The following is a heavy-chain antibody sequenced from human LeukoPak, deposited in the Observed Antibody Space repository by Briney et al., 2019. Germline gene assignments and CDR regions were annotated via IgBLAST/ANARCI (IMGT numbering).Heavy chain of an antibody. D-gene: IGHD5-12*01. CDR1: GYTFTSYD. CDR3: AKGGFYSGNDYADY. CDR2: MNPNSGNT. J-gene: IGHJ4*02. Sequence: ASVKVSRKASGYTFTSYDINWVRQATGQGLEWMGWMNPNSGNTGFAQKFQGRLTMTRNTSISTAYMELSSLRSEDTAVYYCAKGGFYSGNDYADYWGKEPLVTVSS. V-gene: IGHV1-8*01.